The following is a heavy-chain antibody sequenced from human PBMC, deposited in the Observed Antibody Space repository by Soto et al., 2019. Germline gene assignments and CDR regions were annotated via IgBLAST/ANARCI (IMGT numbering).Heavy chain of an antibody. CDR1: GGGFSSYA. V-gene: IGHV1-69*13. J-gene: IGHJ4*02. Sequence: GASVKGSWKASGGGFSSYASSWGRQAPGQGLEWMGGIIPIFGTANYAQKFQGRGTITADESTSTAYMELSSLRSEDTAVYYCARGNLVGATLPLSHRGQRTLVTVSP. D-gene: IGHD1-26*01. CDR3: ARGNLVGATLPLSH. CDR2: IIPIFGTA.